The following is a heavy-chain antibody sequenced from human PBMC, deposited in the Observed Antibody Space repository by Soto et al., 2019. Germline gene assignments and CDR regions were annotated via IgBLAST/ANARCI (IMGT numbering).Heavy chain of an antibody. D-gene: IGHD2-2*02. J-gene: IGHJ4*02. CDR1: GFTFTTYA. CDR2: IGGGGDTT. CDR3: AIGPGGYCSSASCYKPFHY. V-gene: IGHV3-23*01. Sequence: GGSLRLSCAASGFTFTTYAMSWVRQAPGKGLEWVSSIGGGGDTTYYPDSVKGRFTISRDNSKNRQYLQMNSRRAEDTAVYYCAIGPGGYCSSASCYKPFHYWGQGTLVTVSS.